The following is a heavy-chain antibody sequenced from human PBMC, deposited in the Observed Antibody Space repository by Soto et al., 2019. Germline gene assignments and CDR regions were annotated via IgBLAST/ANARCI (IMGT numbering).Heavy chain of an antibody. CDR3: ARGIASYYDSSGYYLEPPFL. J-gene: IGHJ4*02. Sequence: GGSLRLSCAASGFTFSSYGMHWVRKAPGKGLEWVAVIWYDGSNKYYADSVKGRFTISRDNSKNTLYLQMNSLRAEDTAVYYCARGIASYYDSSGYYLEPPFLWGQGTLVTVSS. V-gene: IGHV3-33*01. CDR1: GFTFSSYG. CDR2: IWYDGSNK. D-gene: IGHD3-22*01.